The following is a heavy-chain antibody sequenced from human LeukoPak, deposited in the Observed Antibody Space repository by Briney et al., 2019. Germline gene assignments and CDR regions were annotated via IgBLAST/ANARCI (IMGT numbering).Heavy chain of an antibody. D-gene: IGHD3-10*01. CDR2: IIPIFGTA. CDR1: GGTFSSYA. V-gene: IGHV1-69*01. J-gene: IGHJ4*02. CDR3: ARKFLGSRGYYFDY. Sequence: SVKVSCKASGGTFSSYAISWVRQAPGQGLEWMGGIIPIFGTANYAQKFQGRVTITADESTSTAYMELSSLRSDDTAVYYCARKFLGSRGYYFDYWGQGTLVTVSS.